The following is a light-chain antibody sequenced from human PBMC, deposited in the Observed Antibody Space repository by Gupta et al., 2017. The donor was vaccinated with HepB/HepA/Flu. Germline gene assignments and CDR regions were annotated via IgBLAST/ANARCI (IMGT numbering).Light chain of an antibody. CDR3: QQLDSLPVT. V-gene: IGKV1-5*03. CDR2: KAS. J-gene: IGKJ4*01. CDR1: QSISSW. Sequence: DIQMTQSPSTVSASVGDTVTIICRASQSISSWLAWYQQKPGKAPKLLIYKASGLESGVPSRFSGSGSGTEFSLTISSLRPDDLATYYCQQLDSLPVTFGGGTKVEIK.